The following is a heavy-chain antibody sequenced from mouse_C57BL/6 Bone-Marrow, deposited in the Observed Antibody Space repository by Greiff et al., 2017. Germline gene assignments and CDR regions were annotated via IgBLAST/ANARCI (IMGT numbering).Heavy chain of an antibody. CDR2: ISSGGDYI. CDR3: TRGGDYGQGFDY. D-gene: IGHD1-1*01. Sequence: DVMLVESGEGLVKPGGSLKLSCAASGFTFSSYAMSWVRQTPEKRLEWVAYISSGGDYIYYADTVKGRFTISRDNARTTLYLQMSSLKSEDTARYYCTRGGDYGQGFDYWGQGTTLTVSS. V-gene: IGHV5-9-1*02. CDR1: GFTFSSYA. J-gene: IGHJ2*01.